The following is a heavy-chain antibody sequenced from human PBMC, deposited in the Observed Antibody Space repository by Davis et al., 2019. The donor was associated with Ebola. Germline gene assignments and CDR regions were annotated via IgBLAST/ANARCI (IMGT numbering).Heavy chain of an antibody. D-gene: IGHD6-19*01. J-gene: IGHJ4*02. V-gene: IGHV3-53*01. CDR1: GFTVSSNY. CDR3: ARVSSSGEEDY. Sequence: GGSLRLSCAASGFTVSSNYVSWVRQAPGKGLEWVSVIYSGGSTYYADSVKGRFTISRHNSKNTLYLQMNSLRAEDTAVYYCARVSSSGEEDYWGQGTLVTVSS. CDR2: IYSGGST.